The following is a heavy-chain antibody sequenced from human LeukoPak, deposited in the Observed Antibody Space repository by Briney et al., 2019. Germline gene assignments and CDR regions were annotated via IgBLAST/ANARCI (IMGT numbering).Heavy chain of an antibody. Sequence: GASVKVSCKASGYIFTSYGIIWVRQAPGQGLQWMGWISAHNGNTNYAQKLQGRVTMTTDTSTSPVYMELGSLRSDDTAVYYCARAQTTLLLDYWGQGTLVTVSS. CDR3: ARAQTTLLLDY. CDR1: GYIFTSYG. J-gene: IGHJ4*02. V-gene: IGHV1-18*01. D-gene: IGHD4-11*01. CDR2: ISAHNGNT.